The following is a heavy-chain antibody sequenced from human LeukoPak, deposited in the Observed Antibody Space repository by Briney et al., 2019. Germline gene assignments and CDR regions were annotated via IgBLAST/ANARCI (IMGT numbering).Heavy chain of an antibody. CDR2: ISPYNGKT. CDR1: GYAFTSYG. V-gene: IGHV1-18*01. D-gene: IGHD3-22*01. Sequence: ASVKVSCKTSGYAFTSYGISWVRQAPGRGLEWMGWISPYNGKTNYAQNFQGRVTMTTDTSTSAAYMELRTLRSGHAAVYYCARGANYYDTSGSFDYWGQGTLVTVSS. CDR3: ARGANYYDTSGSFDY. J-gene: IGHJ4*02.